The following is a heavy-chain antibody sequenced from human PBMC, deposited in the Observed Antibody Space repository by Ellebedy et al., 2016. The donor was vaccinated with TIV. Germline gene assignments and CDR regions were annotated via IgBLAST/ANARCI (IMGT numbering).Heavy chain of an antibody. J-gene: IGHJ4*02. CDR1: GFTFSNYA. V-gene: IGHV3-30*04. Sequence: GESLKISXAASGFTFSNYAMNWVRQAPGKGLEWAAFISYDGNNKYYADSVKGRFTLSRDNSKNTLYLEMNSLRAEDTAVYYCARDRSYSPTYWGQGTLVTVSS. D-gene: IGHD1-26*01. CDR3: ARDRSYSPTY. CDR2: ISYDGNNK.